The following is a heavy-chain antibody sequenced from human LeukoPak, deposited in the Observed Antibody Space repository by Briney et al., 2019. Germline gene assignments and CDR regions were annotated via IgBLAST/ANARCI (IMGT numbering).Heavy chain of an antibody. J-gene: IGHJ4*02. CDR2: IDPSDSYT. CDR1: GYSFTSYW. V-gene: IGHV5-10-1*01. D-gene: IGHD2-2*01. Sequence: GESLRISCKGSGYSFTSYWISWVRQMPRKGLEWMGRIDPSDSYTNYSPSFQGHVTISADKSISTAYLQWSSLKASDTAMYYCARHVYCSSTSCYFFDYWGQGTLVTVSS. CDR3: ARHVYCSSTSCYFFDY.